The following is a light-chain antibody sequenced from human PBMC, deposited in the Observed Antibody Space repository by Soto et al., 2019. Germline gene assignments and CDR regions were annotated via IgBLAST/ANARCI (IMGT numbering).Light chain of an antibody. V-gene: IGLV2-14*01. CDR1: SSDVGDYNY. CDR2: DVS. CDR3: SSSTSSSYYV. Sequence: QSALTQPASVSGSPGQSITISCTGTSSDVGDYNYVSWYQQHPGKAPKLMIYDVSNRPSGVSSRFSGSKSGNTASLTISGLQAEDDADYYCSSSTSSSYYVFGTGTKLTVL. J-gene: IGLJ1*01.